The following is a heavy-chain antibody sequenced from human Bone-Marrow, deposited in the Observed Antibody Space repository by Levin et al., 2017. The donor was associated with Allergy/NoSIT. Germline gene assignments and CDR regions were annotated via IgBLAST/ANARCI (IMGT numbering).Heavy chain of an antibody. CDR3: ARDPGGITMVRGQYYYYYYGMDV. CDR2: IYSGGST. Sequence: PGGSLRLSCAASGFTVSSNYMSWVRQAPGKGLEWVSVIYSGGSTYYADSVKGRFTISRDNSKNTLYLQMNSLRAEDTAVYYCARDPGGITMVRGQYYYYYYGMDVWGQGTTVTVSS. V-gene: IGHV3-53*01. CDR1: GFTVSSNY. J-gene: IGHJ6*02. D-gene: IGHD3-10*01.